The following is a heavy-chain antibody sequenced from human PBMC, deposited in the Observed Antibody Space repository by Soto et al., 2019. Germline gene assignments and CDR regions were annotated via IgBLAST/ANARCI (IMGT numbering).Heavy chain of an antibody. J-gene: IGHJ6*02. Sequence: ASVKVSCKASGGTFSSYAISWVRQAPGQGLEWMGGIIPIFGTANYAQKFQGRVTITADESTSTAYMELSSLRSEDTAVYYCARVLYGDYGPYYYYYGMDVWGQGTTVTVSS. CDR3: ARVLYGDYGPYYYYYGMDV. CDR1: GGTFSSYA. D-gene: IGHD4-17*01. CDR2: IIPIFGTA. V-gene: IGHV1-69*13.